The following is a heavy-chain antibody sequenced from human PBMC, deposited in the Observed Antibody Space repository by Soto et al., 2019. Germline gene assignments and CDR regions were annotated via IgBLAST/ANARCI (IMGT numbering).Heavy chain of an antibody. CDR1: RGTLRSGFCF. Sequence: TSEPMSLTCTVSRGTLRSGFCFYTWVGRPPGKGREWLGYDYXSGGHNYNPSLKGRGTISLDKSKSKFSLRLISVTAEDTAVYYCSREQSDDNYFDTGGQGTLVTGSS. V-gene: IGHV4-61*01. CDR3: SREQSDDNYFDT. J-gene: IGHJ5*02. D-gene: IGHD6-19*01. CDR2: DYXSGGH.